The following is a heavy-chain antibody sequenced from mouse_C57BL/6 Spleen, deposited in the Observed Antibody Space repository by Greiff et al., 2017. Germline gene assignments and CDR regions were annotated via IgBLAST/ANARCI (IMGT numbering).Heavy chain of an antibody. CDR3: AKGPAQAAWFAY. V-gene: IGHV1-66*01. Sequence: QVQLQQSGPELVKPGASVKISCKASDYSFTSYYIHWVKQRPGQGLEWIGWIYPGSGNTKYNEKFKGKATLTADTSSSTAYMQLSSLTSEDSAVYYCAKGPAQAAWFAYWGQGTLVTVSA. CDR1: DYSFTSYY. CDR2: IYPGSGNT. J-gene: IGHJ3*01. D-gene: IGHD3-2*02.